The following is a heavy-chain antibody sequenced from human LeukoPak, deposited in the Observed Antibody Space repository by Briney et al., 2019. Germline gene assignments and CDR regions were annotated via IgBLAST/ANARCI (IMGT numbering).Heavy chain of an antibody. CDR1: GFTFSSYW. V-gene: IGHV3-74*01. Sequence: GGSLRLSCAASGFTFSSYWMHWVRQAPGKGLVWVSGVNSDGSSTTYADPVKGRFTISRDNAKNTLSLKMNSLRAEATAVYYTARGSTQYSSGWYGLDNWGPRTLGTVS. CDR3: ARGSTQYSSGWYGLDN. CDR2: VNSDGSST. J-gene: IGHJ4*01. D-gene: IGHD6-19*01.